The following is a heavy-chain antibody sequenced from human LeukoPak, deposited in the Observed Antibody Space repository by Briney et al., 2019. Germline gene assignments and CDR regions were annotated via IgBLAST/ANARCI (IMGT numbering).Heavy chain of an antibody. CDR1: EGTFTTYA. J-gene: IGHJ4*02. CDR3: ARDYYDSSGYQGDYFDY. V-gene: IGHV1-69*13. D-gene: IGHD3-22*01. Sequence: ASVKVSCKASEGTFTTYAISWVRQAPGQGLEWMEGIIPIFGTANYAQKFQGRVTITADESTSTAYMELSSLRSEDTAVYYCARDYYDSSGYQGDYFDYWGQGTLVTVSS. CDR2: IIPIFGTA.